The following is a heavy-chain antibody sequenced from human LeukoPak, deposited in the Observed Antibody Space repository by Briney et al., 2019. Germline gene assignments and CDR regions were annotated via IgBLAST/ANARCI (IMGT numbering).Heavy chain of an antibody. CDR2: IYSGGST. CDR3: ARVATFYNFDY. V-gene: IGHV3-66*01. J-gene: IGHJ4*02. Sequence: GGSLRLSCAASGFTVSSNYMSWVRQAPGKGLEWVSVIYSGGSTYYADSVKGRFTISRDNSKNTLYLQMSSLRAEDTAVYYCARVATFYNFDYWGQGTLVTVSS. D-gene: IGHD5-12*01. CDR1: GFTVSSNY.